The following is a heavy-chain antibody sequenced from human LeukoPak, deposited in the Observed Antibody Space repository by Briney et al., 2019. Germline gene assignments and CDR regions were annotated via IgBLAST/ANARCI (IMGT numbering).Heavy chain of an antibody. CDR1: GGSISNINW. CDR2: IHHSGIT. Sequence: SETLSLTCAVSGGSISNINWWSWVRQPPGKGPEWIGEIHHSGITNYNPSLKSRVTISVDNSKNQFSLKLSSVTAADTAVYYCARGRSGLSDYWGQGTLVTVSS. CDR3: ARGRSGLSDY. V-gene: IGHV4-4*02. J-gene: IGHJ4*02. D-gene: IGHD3-10*01.